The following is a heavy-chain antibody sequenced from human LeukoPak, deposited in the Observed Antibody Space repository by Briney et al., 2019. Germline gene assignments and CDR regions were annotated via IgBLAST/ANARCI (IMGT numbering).Heavy chain of an antibody. CDR1: GYTFTSYG. CDR3: ARDSRPRYDFWSGFIYGMDV. J-gene: IGHJ6*02. V-gene: IGHV1-18*01. CDR2: ISAYNGNT. D-gene: IGHD3-3*01. Sequence: ASVKVSCKASGYTFTSYGISWVRQAPGQGLEWMGWISAYNGNTNYAQKLQGRVTMTTDTSTSTAYMELRSLRSDDTAVYYCARDSRPRYDFWSGFIYGMDVWGQGTTVTVSS.